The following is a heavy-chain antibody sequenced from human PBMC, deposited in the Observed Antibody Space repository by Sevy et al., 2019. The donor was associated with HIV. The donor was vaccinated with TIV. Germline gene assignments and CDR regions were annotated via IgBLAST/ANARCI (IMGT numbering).Heavy chain of an antibody. V-gene: IGHV3-74*01. J-gene: IGHJ4*02. CDR2: INTDESST. CDR3: AGHFYGSGSYLDY. Sequence: GGSLRLSCAASGFTFRTYWMHWARQAPGKGLVWVSRINTDESSTSYADSVKGRFTISRDNAKNTLYLQMNSLRAEDTAVYYCAGHFYGSGSYLDYWGQGTLVTVSS. CDR1: GFTFRTYW. D-gene: IGHD3-10*01.